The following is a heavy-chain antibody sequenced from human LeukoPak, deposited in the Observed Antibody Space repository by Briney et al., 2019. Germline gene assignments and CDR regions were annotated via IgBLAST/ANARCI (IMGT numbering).Heavy chain of an antibody. CDR3: ARALLTVTNTAFDI. Sequence: SETLSLTCTVSGGSISSYYWSWIRQPPGKGLEWIGYIYYSGSTNYNPSLKSRVTISVDTSKNQFSLKLISLTAADTAVDYCARALLTVTNTAFDIWGQGTMVTVSS. D-gene: IGHD4-11*01. CDR1: GGSISSYY. CDR2: IYYSGST. J-gene: IGHJ3*02. V-gene: IGHV4-59*01.